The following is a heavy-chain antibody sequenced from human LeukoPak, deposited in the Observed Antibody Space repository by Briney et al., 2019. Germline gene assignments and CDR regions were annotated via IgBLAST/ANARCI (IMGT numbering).Heavy chain of an antibody. V-gene: IGHV1-69*04. Sequence: SVKVSCKASGGTFSSYTNSWVRQAPGQGLEWMGRIIPILGIANYAQKFQGRVTITADKSTSTAYMELSSLRSEDTAVYYCARDLWSGSFDYWGQGTLVTVSS. J-gene: IGHJ4*02. CDR3: ARDLWSGSFDY. CDR1: GGTFSSYT. D-gene: IGHD3-3*01. CDR2: IIPILGIA.